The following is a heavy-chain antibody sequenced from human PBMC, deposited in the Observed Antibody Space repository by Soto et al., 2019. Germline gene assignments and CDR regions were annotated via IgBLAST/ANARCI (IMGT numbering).Heavy chain of an antibody. CDR2: ISGSGGTT. V-gene: IGHV3-23*01. D-gene: IGHD6-19*01. Sequence: EVQLLESGGGLVQPGGSLRLSCAASGFTFSSYAMSWVRQPPGKGLEWVSAISGSGGTTYYADSVKGRFTFSRDNSKHTLYLQMNSLRAEDTAVYYCAKPANGWFSAFDIWGQGTMVTVSS. CDR1: GFTFSSYA. CDR3: AKPANGWFSAFDI. J-gene: IGHJ3*02.